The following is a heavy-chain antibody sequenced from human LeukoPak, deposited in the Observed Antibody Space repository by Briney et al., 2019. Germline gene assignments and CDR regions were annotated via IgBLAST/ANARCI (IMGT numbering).Heavy chain of an antibody. V-gene: IGHV4-4*02. CDR3: ARDGSCSGGSCYDY. D-gene: IGHD2-15*01. CDR1: GGSVSSSNW. J-gene: IGHJ4*02. Sequence: SETLSLTCGVSGGSVSSSNWWSWVRQPPGKGLEWIGEIYHSGLTNYNPSLKSRVTISVDKSKNQFSLKLTSVTAADTAVYYCARDGSCSGGSCYDYWGQGTLFTVSS. CDR2: IYHSGLT.